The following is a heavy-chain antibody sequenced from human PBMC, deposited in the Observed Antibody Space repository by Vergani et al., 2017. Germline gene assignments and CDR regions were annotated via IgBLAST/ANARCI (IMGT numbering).Heavy chain of an antibody. J-gene: IGHJ6*02. Sequence: QVQLVQSGAEVKKPGASVKVSCKASGYTFTSYYMHWVRQAPGQGLEWMGIINPSGCSTSNAQKFQGRVTMTRDTSTSTVYMELSSLRSEDTAVYYCARVDGFGELSRYYYYDGMDVWGQGTTVTVSS. CDR3: ARVDGFGELSRYYYYDGMDV. CDR1: GYTFTSYY. CDR2: INPSGCST. V-gene: IGHV1-46*03. D-gene: IGHD3-10*01.